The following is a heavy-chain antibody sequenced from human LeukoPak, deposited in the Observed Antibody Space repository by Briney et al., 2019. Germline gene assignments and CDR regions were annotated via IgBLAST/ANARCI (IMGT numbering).Heavy chain of an antibody. CDR1: GFTFSSYA. V-gene: IGHV3-23*01. Sequence: PGGSLRLSCAASGFTFSSYAMSGVRQAPGKGLEWVSSISGSGGNTFYADSVKGRFTISRDNSKNTLYLQMNSLRAEDTAAYHCAKGRNEDGDAALNYWGQGTLVTVSS. D-gene: IGHD4-17*01. J-gene: IGHJ4*02. CDR2: ISGSGGNT. CDR3: AKGRNEDGDAALNY.